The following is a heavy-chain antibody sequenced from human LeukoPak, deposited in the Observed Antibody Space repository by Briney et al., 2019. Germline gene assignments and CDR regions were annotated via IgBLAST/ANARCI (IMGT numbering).Heavy chain of an antibody. CDR3: ASLGSSWDYFDY. J-gene: IGHJ4*02. Sequence: PGGSLRLSCAASGFTFSSYWMSWVRQAPGKGLEWVANIKQDGSEKYYVDSVRGRFTISRDNAKNSLYLQMNSLRAEDTAVYYCASLGSSWDYFDYWGQGTLVTVSS. D-gene: IGHD6-13*01. CDR1: GFTFSSYW. V-gene: IGHV3-7*01. CDR2: IKQDGSEK.